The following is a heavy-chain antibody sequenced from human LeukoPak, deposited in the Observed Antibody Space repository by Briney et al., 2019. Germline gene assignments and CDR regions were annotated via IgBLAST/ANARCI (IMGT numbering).Heavy chain of an antibody. V-gene: IGHV4-59*01. CDR2: IYYSGGT. CDR1: GGSISSYY. D-gene: IGHD3-10*01. J-gene: IGHJ4*02. Sequence: SETRSLTCTVSGGSISSYYWTWIRQPPGKGLEWVGYIYYSGGTNYNPSLKSRVTISVDTSKNQFSLKLSSVTAADTAVYYCARGKVRGVRFDYWGQGTLVTVSS. CDR3: ARGKVRGVRFDY.